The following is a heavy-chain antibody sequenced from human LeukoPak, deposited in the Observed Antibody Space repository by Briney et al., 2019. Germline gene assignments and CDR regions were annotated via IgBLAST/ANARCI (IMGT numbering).Heavy chain of an antibody. CDR2: ISAYNGNT. V-gene: IGHV1-18*01. CDR1: GYTFTSYG. D-gene: IGHD6-13*01. CDR3: ARIRLQQLIDY. Sequence: AAVKVSCMASGYTFTSYGISWVRQAPGQGLEWMGWISAYNGNTNYAQKLQGRVTMTTDTSTSTAYMELRSLRSDDTAVYCCARIRLQQLIDYWGQGTLVTVSS. J-gene: IGHJ4*02.